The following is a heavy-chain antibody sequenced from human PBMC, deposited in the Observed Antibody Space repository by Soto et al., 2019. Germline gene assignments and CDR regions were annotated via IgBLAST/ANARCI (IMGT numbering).Heavy chain of an antibody. J-gene: IGHJ6*02. V-gene: IGHV3-21*01. Sequence: EVQLLESGGGLVQPGGSLRLSCAASRFTFSSYAMCWVRQAPGKGLEWVSSISSGGDYIYYADSVRGRFTISRDDAKNSLYLQMNSLRAEDTAVFYCARGDYDTYFYFYYAMDVWGQGTTITVSS. CDR1: RFTFSSYA. D-gene: IGHD3-22*01. CDR3: ARGDYDTYFYFYYAMDV. CDR2: ISSGGDYI.